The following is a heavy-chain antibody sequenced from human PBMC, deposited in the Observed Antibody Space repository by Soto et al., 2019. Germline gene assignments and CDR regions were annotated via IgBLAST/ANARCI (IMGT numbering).Heavy chain of an antibody. CDR2: ISAYNGNT. CDR3: ARGIGLRFFSSIGYGMDV. Sequence: AAAVKVSCNASSYTFTSYGISWVRQAPGQGLEWMGWISAYNGNTNYAQKLQGRVTMTTDTSTSTAYMELRSLRSDDTAVYYCARGIGLRFFSSIGYGMDVWGQGTTVTVSS. D-gene: IGHD3-3*01. CDR1: SYTFTSYG. J-gene: IGHJ6*02. V-gene: IGHV1-18*01.